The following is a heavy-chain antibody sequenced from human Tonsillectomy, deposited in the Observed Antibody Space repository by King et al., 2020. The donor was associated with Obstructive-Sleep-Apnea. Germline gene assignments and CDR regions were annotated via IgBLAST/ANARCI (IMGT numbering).Heavy chain of an antibody. D-gene: IGHD6-19*01. CDR3: ARGKSSGWYDH. V-gene: IGHV4-61*01. CDR1: GGSVSSGSYY. Sequence: QLQESGPGLVKPSETLSLTCTVSGGSVSSGSYYWSWIRQPPGKGLEGIGYINYSGSTNYNPSRKSRVTISVDTSKNQFSLKLSSVTAADTAVYYCARGKSSGWYDHWGQGTLVTVSS. CDR2: INYSGST. J-gene: IGHJ5*02.